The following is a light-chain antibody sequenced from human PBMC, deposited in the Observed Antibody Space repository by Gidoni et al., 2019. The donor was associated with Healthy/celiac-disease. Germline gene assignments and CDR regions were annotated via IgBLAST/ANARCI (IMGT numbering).Light chain of an antibody. Sequence: DIQMTQSPSSLSASVGDRVTITCRASQSISSYLNWYQQKPGKAPKLLLYAASSLQSGVPSRFSRSGSRTDFTLTISSLQPEDFATYYCQQSYSTPYTFGQRTKLEIK. CDR1: QSISSY. CDR2: AAS. CDR3: QQSYSTPYT. J-gene: IGKJ2*01. V-gene: IGKV1-39*01.